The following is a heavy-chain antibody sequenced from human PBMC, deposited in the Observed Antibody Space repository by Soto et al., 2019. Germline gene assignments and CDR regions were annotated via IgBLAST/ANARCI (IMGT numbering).Heavy chain of an antibody. J-gene: IGHJ6*02. CDR3: ARVKGIYYYYYGMDV. CDR2: INHSGST. V-gene: IGHV4-39*07. CDR1: GGYVSSSSYS. D-gene: IGHD3-9*01. Sequence: SETLSLTCTVSGGYVSSSSYSWGWIRQPPGKGLEWIGEINHSGSTNYNPSLKSRVTISVDTSKNQFSLKLSSVTAADTAVYYCARVKGIYYYYYGMDVWGQGTTVTVSS.